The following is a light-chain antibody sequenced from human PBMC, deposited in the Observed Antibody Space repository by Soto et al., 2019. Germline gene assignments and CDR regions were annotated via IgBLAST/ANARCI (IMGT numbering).Light chain of an antibody. V-gene: IGKV1-8*01. Sequence: AIRMTQSPSSLSASTGDRVTITCRASQGISSYLAWYQQKPGKAPKLLIYKASSLESGVPSRFSGSGSGTDFTLTISSLQPEDFATYYCQQSYSTPVTFGQGTRLEIK. CDR2: KAS. CDR1: QGISSY. J-gene: IGKJ5*01. CDR3: QQSYSTPVT.